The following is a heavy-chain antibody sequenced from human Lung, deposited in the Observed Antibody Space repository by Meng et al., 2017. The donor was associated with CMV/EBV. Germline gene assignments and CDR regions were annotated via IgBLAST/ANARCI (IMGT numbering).Heavy chain of an antibody. CDR2: ISSSSSYI. Sequence: SXLGSGFDFSTYSMNWFRQAPGKGPEWVSSISSSSSYIYYEDSVKGRFTVSIKNANDSLHLEMNSLRAEDTGVSYCARDRQNSNYGSTDYWGQGTXVTVSS. J-gene: IGHJ4*02. V-gene: IGHV3-21*06. CDR3: ARDRQNSNYGSTDY. CDR1: GFDFSTYS. D-gene: IGHD4-11*01.